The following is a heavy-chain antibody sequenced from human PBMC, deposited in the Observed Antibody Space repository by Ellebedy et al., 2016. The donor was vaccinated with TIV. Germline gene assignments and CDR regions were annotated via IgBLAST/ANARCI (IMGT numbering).Heavy chain of an antibody. CDR2: INPNSGGT. D-gene: IGHD3-10*01. CDR3: ARARGLWFGESLTLYGMDV. V-gene: IGHV1-2*02. Sequence: AASVKVSCKASGYTFTGYYMHWVRQAPGQGLEWMGWINPNSGGTNYAQKFQGRVTMTRDTSISTAYMELSRLRSDDTAVYYCARARGLWFGESLTLYGMDVWGQGTTVTVSS. CDR1: GYTFTGYY. J-gene: IGHJ6*02.